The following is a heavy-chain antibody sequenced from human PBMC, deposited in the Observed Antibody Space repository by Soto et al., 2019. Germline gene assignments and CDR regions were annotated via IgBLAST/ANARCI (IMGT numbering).Heavy chain of an antibody. D-gene: IGHD2-2*01. Sequence: GESLKISCTGFGYTFTTFWISWVRQMPGRGLEWMGRLDPRDSYTNYSPSFQGHVTISADKAISTAYLQGGSLQASDTDMYYCARLYCSSSTCDSWFDPWGQGTLVTVSP. V-gene: IGHV5-10-1*01. CDR1: GYTFTTFW. CDR3: ARLYCSSSTCDSWFDP. CDR2: LDPRDSYT. J-gene: IGHJ5*02.